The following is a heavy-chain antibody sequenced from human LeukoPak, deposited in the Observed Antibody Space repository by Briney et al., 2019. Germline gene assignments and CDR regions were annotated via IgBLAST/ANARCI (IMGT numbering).Heavy chain of an antibody. CDR2: IYYSGST. V-gene: IGHV4-31*03. J-gene: IGHJ3*02. CDR1: GGSISSGGYY. Sequence: SAETLSLTCTVSGGSISSGGYYWSWIRQHPGKGLEWIGYIYYSGSTYYNPSLKSRVTISVDTSKNQFSLKLSSVTAADTAVYYCARLNDSSSLDAFDIWGQGTMVTVSS. D-gene: IGHD3-22*01. CDR3: ARLNDSSSLDAFDI.